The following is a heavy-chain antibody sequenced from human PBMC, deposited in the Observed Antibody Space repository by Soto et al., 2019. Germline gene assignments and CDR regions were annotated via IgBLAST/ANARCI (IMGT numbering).Heavy chain of an antibody. D-gene: IGHD4-17*01. CDR3: VNPRSTVQSPPT. J-gene: IGHJ4*02. CDR1: GFTFSMFS. Sequence: GGSLRLSCSASGFTFSMFSMHWVRQAPGKGLEYVSGISSNEDRTSYEDSVKGRFTRTRDNSKNTLYLQMSTLRAVHTAVSYCVNPRSTVQSPPTGAQGRLVTVSP. V-gene: IGHV3-64D*09. CDR2: ISSNEDRT.